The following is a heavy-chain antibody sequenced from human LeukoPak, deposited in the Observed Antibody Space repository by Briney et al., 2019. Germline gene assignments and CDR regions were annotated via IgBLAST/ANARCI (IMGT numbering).Heavy chain of an antibody. CDR1: GFTFSSYA. Sequence: GRSLRLSCAASGFTFSSYAMHWVRQAPGKGLEWVAVISYDGSNKYYADSVKGRFTISRDNSKNTLYLQMNSLRAEDTAVYYCAKGVSGWYSYFDYWGQGTLVTVSS. CDR3: AKGVSGWYSYFDY. CDR2: ISYDGSNK. V-gene: IGHV3-30-3*01. D-gene: IGHD6-19*01. J-gene: IGHJ4*02.